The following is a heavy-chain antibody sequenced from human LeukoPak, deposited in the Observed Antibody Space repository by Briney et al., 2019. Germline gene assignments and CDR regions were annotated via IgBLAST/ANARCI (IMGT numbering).Heavy chain of an antibody. Sequence: GGSLRLSCAASGFTFSSYAMSWVRQAPGKGLEWVSAISGSGGSTYYADSVKGRFTISRDNSKNTLYLQMNSLRAEDTAVYYCAKDRRGYCSSTSCLNWFDPWGQGTLVTVSS. D-gene: IGHD2-2*01. CDR2: ISGSGGST. CDR3: AKDRRGYCSSTSCLNWFDP. CDR1: GFTFSSYA. V-gene: IGHV3-23*01. J-gene: IGHJ5*02.